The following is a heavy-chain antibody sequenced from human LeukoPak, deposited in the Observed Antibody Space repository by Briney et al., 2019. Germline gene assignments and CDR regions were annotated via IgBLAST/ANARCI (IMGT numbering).Heavy chain of an antibody. CDR2: ISTGGTT. Sequence: GGSLRLSCAASGFTVNSNYMSWVRQAPGRGLEFVSLISTGGTTNYADSVKGRFTVSRDKSRNTLYLQMNSLRAEDTAVYFCARVASDSSGWYHFDYWGQGALVTVSS. J-gene: IGHJ4*02. CDR1: GFTVNSNY. D-gene: IGHD6-19*01. CDR3: ARVASDSSGWYHFDY. V-gene: IGHV3-53*01.